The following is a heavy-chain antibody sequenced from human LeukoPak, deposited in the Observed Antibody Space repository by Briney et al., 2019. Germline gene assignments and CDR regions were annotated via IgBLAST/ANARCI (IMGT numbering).Heavy chain of an antibody. J-gene: IGHJ4*02. D-gene: IGHD2-2*01. CDR2: IYYSGST. V-gene: IGHV4-61*01. CDR3: ARDSGRGTSSSRLFDY. CDR1: GGSVSSGSYY. Sequence: SETLSLTCTVSGGSVSSGSYYWNWIRQPPGKGLEWIGYIYYSGSTNYNPSLKSRVTISVDTSKNQFSLKLSSVTAADTAVYYCARDSGRGTSSSRLFDYWGQGTLVTVSS.